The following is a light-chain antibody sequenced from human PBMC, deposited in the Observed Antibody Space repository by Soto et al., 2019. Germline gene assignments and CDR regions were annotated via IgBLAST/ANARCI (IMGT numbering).Light chain of an antibody. CDR2: GAS. Sequence: EIVLTQSPGTLSLSPGERATLSCRASQSVSSSYLAWYQQKPGQAPRLLIYGASYRATGIPDRFSGSGCGTDFSLTISRLEPEDSAVYYCQQHGSSLITFGQGTRLEIK. J-gene: IGKJ5*01. CDR3: QQHGSSLIT. V-gene: IGKV3-20*01. CDR1: QSVSSSY.